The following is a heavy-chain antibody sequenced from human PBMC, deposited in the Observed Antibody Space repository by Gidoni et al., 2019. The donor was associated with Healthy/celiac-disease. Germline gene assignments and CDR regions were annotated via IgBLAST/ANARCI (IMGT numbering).Heavy chain of an antibody. D-gene: IGHD3-9*01. J-gene: IGHJ6*02. CDR3: ARENPDILTGYYIHYYYGMDV. V-gene: IGHV3-7*01. CDR1: GFPFSSYW. CDR2: IKQDGSEK. Sequence: EVQLVESGGGLVQPGGSLRLSCAASGFPFSSYWMSWVRQAPGKGLEWVANIKQDGSEKYYVDSVKGRFTISRDNAKNSLYLQMNSLRAEDTAVYYCARENPDILTGYYIHYYYGMDVWGQGTTVTVSS.